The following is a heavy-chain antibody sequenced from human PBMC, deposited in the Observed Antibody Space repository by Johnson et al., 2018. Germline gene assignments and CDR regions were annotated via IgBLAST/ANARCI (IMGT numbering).Heavy chain of an antibody. CDR2: IKEDGSTK. CDR1: GFTFTTYW. J-gene: IGHJ1*01. CDR3: TRPEGLYSSNSDQYFQH. V-gene: IGHV3-7*01. Sequence: VQLVQSGGGLVRPGGSLRLSCAASGFTFTTYWMNWVRQAPGKGLEWVASIKEDGSTKYYLDFVNGRFTISRDNAKNSLYLQLTSLRAEDTAVYYCTRPEGLYSSNSDQYFQHWGQGTLVIVSS. D-gene: IGHD6-13*01.